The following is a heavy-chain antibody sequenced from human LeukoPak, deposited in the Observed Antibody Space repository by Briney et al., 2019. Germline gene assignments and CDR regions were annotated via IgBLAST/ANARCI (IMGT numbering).Heavy chain of an antibody. CDR1: GGSFSGYY. J-gene: IGHJ4*02. V-gene: IGHV4-34*01. CDR3: ARARWGHFDY. D-gene: IGHD4-23*01. Sequence: PSETLSLTCAVYGGSFSGYYWSWIRQPPGKGLEWIGEINHSGSTNYNPSLKSRVTISVDTSKNQFSLKLSSVTAAGTAVYYCARARWGHFDYWGQGTLVTVSS. CDR2: INHSGST.